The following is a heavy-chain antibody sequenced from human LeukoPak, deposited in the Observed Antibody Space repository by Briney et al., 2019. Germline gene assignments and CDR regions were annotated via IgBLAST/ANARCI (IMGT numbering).Heavy chain of an antibody. CDR3: AQLRERIAARPISPPPRYYYYGMDV. V-gene: IGHV4-34*01. CDR1: GGSFSGYY. CDR2: INHSGST. J-gene: IGHJ6*02. Sequence: SSETLSLTCAVYGGSFSGYYWSWIRQPPGKGLEWIGEINHSGSTNYNPSLKSRVTISVDTSKNQFSLKLSSVTAADTAVYYCAQLRERIAARPISPPPRYYYYGMDVWGQGTTVTVSS. D-gene: IGHD6-6*01.